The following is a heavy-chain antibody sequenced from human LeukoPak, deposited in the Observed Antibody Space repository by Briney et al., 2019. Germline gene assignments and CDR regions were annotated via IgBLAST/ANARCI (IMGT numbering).Heavy chain of an antibody. V-gene: IGHV3-21*04. Sequence: GGSLRLSCAASGFTFSSYSMNWVRQAPGKGLEWVSSISSSSSYIYYADSVKGRLTISRDNAKNSLYLQMNSLRAEDAAVYYCAKVTMIVVVITEFDYWGQGTLVTVSS. CDR1: GFTFSSYS. D-gene: IGHD3-22*01. J-gene: IGHJ4*02. CDR2: ISSSSSYI. CDR3: AKVTMIVVVITEFDY.